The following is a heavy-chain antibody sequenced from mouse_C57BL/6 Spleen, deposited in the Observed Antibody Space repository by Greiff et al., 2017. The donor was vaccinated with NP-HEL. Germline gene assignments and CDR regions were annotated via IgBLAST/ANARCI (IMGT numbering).Heavy chain of an antibody. CDR1: GFSLSTFGMG. V-gene: IGHV8-8*01. J-gene: IGHJ1*03. D-gene: IGHD1-1*01. CDR2: IWWDDDK. Sequence: QVTLKESGPGILQPSQTLSLTCSFSGFSLSTFGMGVGWIRQPSGKGLEWLAHIWWDDDKYYNPALKSRLTISKDTSKNQVFLKIAKVDTADTATYYCARMRYYGSSYVGYFDVWGTGTTVTVSS. CDR3: ARMRYYGSSYVGYFDV.